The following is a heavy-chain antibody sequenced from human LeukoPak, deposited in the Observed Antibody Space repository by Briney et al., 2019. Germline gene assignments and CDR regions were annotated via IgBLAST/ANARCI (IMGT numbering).Heavy chain of an antibody. J-gene: IGHJ4*02. D-gene: IGHD3-22*01. Sequence: SGGSLRLSCAASGFTFNSNGMHWVRQAPGKGLEGVALIWYDGSNKYYADSVKGRFTISRDNAKNSLYLQMNSLRAEDTALYYCARSSYYYDSSGYYSFDYWGQGTLVTVSS. CDR3: ARSSYYYDSSGYYSFDY. V-gene: IGHV3-33*01. CDR1: GFTFNSNG. CDR2: IWYDGSNK.